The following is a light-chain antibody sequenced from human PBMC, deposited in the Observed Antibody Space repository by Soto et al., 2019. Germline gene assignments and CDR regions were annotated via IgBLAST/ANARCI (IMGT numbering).Light chain of an antibody. CDR3: CSFAGSYTFWV. J-gene: IGLJ3*02. V-gene: IGLV2-11*01. Sequence: QSALTQPRSVSGSPGQSVTISCTGTSSDVGDYNYVSWYQQYPGKAPKLVIYDVSKRPSGVPDRFSGSKSGNTASLTLSGLQAEDEAAYYCCSFAGSYTFWVFGGGTKLTVL. CDR2: DVS. CDR1: SSDVGDYNY.